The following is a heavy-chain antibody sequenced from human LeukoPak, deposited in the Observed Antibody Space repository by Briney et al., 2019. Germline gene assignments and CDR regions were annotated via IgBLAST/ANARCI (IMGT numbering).Heavy chain of an antibody. CDR3: APLGAFGYYYGMDV. CDR2: IIPIFGTA. D-gene: IGHD3-10*01. V-gene: IGHV1-69*13. Sequence: GASVKVSCKASGGTFSSYAISWVRQAPGQGLEWMGGIIPIFGTANYAQKFQGRVTITADESTSTAYMELSSLRSEDTAVYYCAPLGAFGYYYGMDVWGQGTTVTDSS. CDR1: GGTFSSYA. J-gene: IGHJ6*02.